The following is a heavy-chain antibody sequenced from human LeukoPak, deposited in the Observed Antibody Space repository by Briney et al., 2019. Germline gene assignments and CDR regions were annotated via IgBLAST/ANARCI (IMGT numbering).Heavy chain of an antibody. Sequence: GASVKVSCKASGGTFSSYAISWVRQAPGQGLEWMGGIIPIFGTANYAQKFQGRVTITADESTSTAYMELSSLRSEDTAVYYCAREMATIPTFGSWGQGTLVTVSS. CDR1: GGTFSSYA. V-gene: IGHV1-69*13. D-gene: IGHD5-24*01. J-gene: IGHJ5*02. CDR2: IIPIFGTA. CDR3: AREMATIPTFGS.